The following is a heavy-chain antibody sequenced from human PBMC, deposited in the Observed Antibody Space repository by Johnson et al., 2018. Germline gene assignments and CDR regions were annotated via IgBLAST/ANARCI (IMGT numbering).Heavy chain of an antibody. CDR2: IYSSGST. CDR3: ARGLWGHYYYYMDV. J-gene: IGHJ6*03. Sequence: QVQLQESGPGLVKPSETLSLTCSVSTGSISSNYWTWIRQPPGKGLEWIGYIYSSGSTNYNPSHKSRVTILTDTAKNQISLKLNSVTAAEPAVDYCARGLWGHYYYYMDVGGKGTPVTVSS. CDR1: TGSISSNY. D-gene: IGHD3-16*01. V-gene: IGHV4-59*01.